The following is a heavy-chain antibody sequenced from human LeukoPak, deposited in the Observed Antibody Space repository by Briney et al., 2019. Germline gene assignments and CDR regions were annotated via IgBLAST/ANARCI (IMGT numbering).Heavy chain of an antibody. CDR1: GGSISSYY. CDR3: ARDQYYYGSGVNWFDP. D-gene: IGHD3-10*01. Sequence: SGTLSLTCTVSGGSISSYYWSWIRQPAGKGLEWIGRIYTSGSTNYNPSLKSRVTMSVDTSKNQFSLKLSSVTAADTAVYYCARDQYYYGSGVNWFDPWGQGTLVTVFS. J-gene: IGHJ5*02. V-gene: IGHV4-4*07. CDR2: IYTSGST.